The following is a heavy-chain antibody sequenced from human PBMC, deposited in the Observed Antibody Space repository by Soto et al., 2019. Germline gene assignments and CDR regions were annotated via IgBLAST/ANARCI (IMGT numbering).Heavy chain of an antibody. D-gene: IGHD3-9*01. CDR3: ARGLTGYYPSDY. CDR1: GGSISSGGYY. CDR2: IYYSGST. Sequence: QVQLQESGPGLVKPSQTLSLTCTVSGGSISSGGYYWSWIRQHPGKGLEWIGYIYYSGSTYYNPSLKSQVTISVDTSKNQFSLKPSSVTAADTAVYYCARGLTGYYPSDYWGQGTLVTVSS. V-gene: IGHV4-31*01. J-gene: IGHJ4*02.